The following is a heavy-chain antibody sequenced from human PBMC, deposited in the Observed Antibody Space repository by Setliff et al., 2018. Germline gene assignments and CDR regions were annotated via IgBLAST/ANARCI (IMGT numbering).Heavy chain of an antibody. CDR3: ARDTLYQHYYTSSGYPDY. D-gene: IGHD3-22*01. CDR2: IKQDGSDT. CDR1: GFTFSSYA. J-gene: IGHJ4*02. Sequence: GSLRLSCAASGFTFSSYAMSWVRQAPGKGLEWVANIKQDGSDTYYMDSVKGRFTISRDNANNSLYLQMNSLRAEDTAVYYCARDTLYQHYYTSSGYPDYWGQGTLVTVSS. V-gene: IGHV3-7*01.